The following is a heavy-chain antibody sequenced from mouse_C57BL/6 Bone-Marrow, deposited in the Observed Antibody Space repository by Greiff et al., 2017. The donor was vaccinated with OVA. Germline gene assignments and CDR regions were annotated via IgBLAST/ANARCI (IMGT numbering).Heavy chain of an antibody. V-gene: IGHV1-77*01. J-gene: IGHJ4*01. Sequence: QVHVKQSGAELVKPGASVKISCKASGYTFTDYYINWVKQRPGQGLEWIGKIGPGSGSTYYNEKFKGKATLTADKSSSTAYMQLSSLTSEDSAVYFCARRGVYGSSTYAMDYWGQGTSVTVSS. D-gene: IGHD1-1*01. CDR2: IGPGSGST. CDR3: ARRGVYGSSTYAMDY. CDR1: GYTFTDYY.